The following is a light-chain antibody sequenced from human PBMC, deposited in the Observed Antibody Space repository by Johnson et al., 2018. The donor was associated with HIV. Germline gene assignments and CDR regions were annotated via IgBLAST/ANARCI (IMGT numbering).Light chain of an antibody. V-gene: IGLV1-51*01. CDR1: SSNIGNNY. J-gene: IGLJ1*01. Sequence: QSVLTQPPSVSAAPGQKVTISCSGSSSNIGNNYVSWYQQLPGTAPKLLIYYNNKRPSGIPDRFSGSKSGTSATLGITGLQTGDEADYYCGTWDSSLSAYVFGTGTQVTVL. CDR2: YNN. CDR3: GTWDSSLSAYV.